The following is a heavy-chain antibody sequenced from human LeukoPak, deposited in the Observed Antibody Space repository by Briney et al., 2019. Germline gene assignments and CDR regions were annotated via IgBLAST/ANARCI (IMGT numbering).Heavy chain of an antibody. CDR3: VRHEYRSSYFDY. CDR2: IYYSGST. Sequence: SETLSLTCSVSGGSISSSSYYWDWLRQSPGTGLEWIGTIYYSGSTYYNPSLKSRVAMSVDTSKNQFSLKMTSVTAADTAVYYCVRHEYRSSYFDYWGQGTLVTVS. CDR1: GGSISSSSYY. V-gene: IGHV4-39*01. J-gene: IGHJ4*02. D-gene: IGHD6-6*01.